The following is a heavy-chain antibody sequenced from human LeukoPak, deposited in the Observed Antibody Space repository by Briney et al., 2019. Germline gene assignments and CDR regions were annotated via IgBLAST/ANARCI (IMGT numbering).Heavy chain of an antibody. CDR3: AREGYYDSSGYPDY. V-gene: IGHV1-18*01. J-gene: IGHJ4*02. D-gene: IGHD3-22*01. CDR1: GYTFTSYG. CDR2: ISAYNGNT. Sequence: ASVKVSCKASGYTFTSYGFSWVRQAPGQGLEWMGWISAYNGNTNYAQKLQGRVTMTTDTSTSTAYMELRRLRSDDTAVYYCAREGYYDSSGYPDYWGQGTLVTVSS.